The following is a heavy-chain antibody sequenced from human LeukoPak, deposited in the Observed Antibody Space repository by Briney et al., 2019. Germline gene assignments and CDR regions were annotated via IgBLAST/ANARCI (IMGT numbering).Heavy chain of an antibody. V-gene: IGHV4-4*08. Sequence: SETLSLTCTVSGGSISSYYWSWIRQSPGKGLEWIGYIYNSGSTNYNPSLKSRVTISVDTSKNQFSLNLRSVTAADTAVYYCARDSGWFNPWGQGTLVTVSS. CDR1: GGSISSYY. J-gene: IGHJ5*02. CDR2: IYNSGST. CDR3: ARDSGWFNP.